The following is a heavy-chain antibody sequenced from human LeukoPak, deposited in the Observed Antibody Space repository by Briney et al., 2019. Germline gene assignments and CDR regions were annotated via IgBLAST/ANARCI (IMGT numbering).Heavy chain of an antibody. CDR1: GYNFNTYW. CDR2: IRPMNSDM. CDR3: ASRPFETTVVPWDFY. J-gene: IGHJ4*02. V-gene: IGHV5-51*01. Sequence: GESLQISCQGSGYNFNTYWVAWVRQLPGKGLGWIGIIRPMNSDMRYSPSFQGLVTISADRSINTAYLQWSSLTASDTAMYYCASRPFETTVVPWDFYWGQGAQVTVSS. D-gene: IGHD4-23*01.